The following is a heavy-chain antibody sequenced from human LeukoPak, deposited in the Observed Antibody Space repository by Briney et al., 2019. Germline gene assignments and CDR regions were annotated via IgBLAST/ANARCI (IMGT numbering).Heavy chain of an antibody. CDR3: ATDRVAAADLTSGFEH. CDR1: GIPFTSYG. Sequence: GRSLRLSCVASGIPFTSYGMHWVRQAPGKGLEWVALIWYDGSHKYYVDSVKGRFTISRDNSKKTLYLQMNSLRAEDTAVYYRATDRVAAADLTSGFEHWGEGTLVTVSS. D-gene: IGHD6-13*01. V-gene: IGHV3-33*01. J-gene: IGHJ4*02. CDR2: IWYDGSHK.